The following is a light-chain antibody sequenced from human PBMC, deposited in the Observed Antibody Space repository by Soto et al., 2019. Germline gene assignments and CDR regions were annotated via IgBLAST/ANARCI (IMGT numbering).Light chain of an antibody. CDR3: QTWGTGIYVV. Sequence: QPVLTQSPSASASLGASVKLTCTLSSGHSSYAIAWHQQQPEKGPRYLMKLNSDGSHSKGDGIPDRVSGSSSGAERYLTISSLRSEDEADYYCQTWGTGIYVVFGGGTKLTVL. J-gene: IGLJ2*01. CDR2: LNSDGSH. V-gene: IGLV4-69*01. CDR1: SGHSSYA.